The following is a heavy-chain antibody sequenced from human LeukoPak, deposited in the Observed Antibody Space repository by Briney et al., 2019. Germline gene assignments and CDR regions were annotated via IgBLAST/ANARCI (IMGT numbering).Heavy chain of an antibody. CDR1: GGSISSGDSY. CDR2: IYYSGTT. D-gene: IGHD2-15*01. V-gene: IGHV4-31*03. J-gene: IGHJ3*02. Sequence: SQTLSLTCTVSGGSISSGDSYWSWIRQLPGKGLEWIGYIYYSGTTYYNPSLESRLTISVDTSKNQFSLKLSSVTAADTAVYYCARNGYCSGGSCYSNNAFDIWGQGTMVTVSS. CDR3: ARNGYCSGGSCYSNNAFDI.